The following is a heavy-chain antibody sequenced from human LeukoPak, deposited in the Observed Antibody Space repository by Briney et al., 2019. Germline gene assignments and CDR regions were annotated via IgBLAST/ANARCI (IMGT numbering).Heavy chain of an antibody. J-gene: IGHJ5*02. CDR2: ILYRGTT. Sequence: PSETLSLTCTVSGASMTSGGYDWGWICQPPGKGLEWIGTILYRGTTFYNPSLKSRVTMSIDTSQKQFSLKMSYVTVADTAVYYCARVWDSGWTRGENWFDPWGQGILVTVSS. D-gene: IGHD6-19*01. CDR3: ARVWDSGWTRGENWFDP. CDR1: GASMTSGGYD. V-gene: IGHV4-39*07.